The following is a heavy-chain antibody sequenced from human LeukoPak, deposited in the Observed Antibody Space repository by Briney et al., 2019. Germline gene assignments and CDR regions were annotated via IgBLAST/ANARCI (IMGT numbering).Heavy chain of an antibody. CDR3: AASSSDYDSSGYSNWFDP. V-gene: IGHV5-51*01. CDR2: IYPGDSDT. Sequence: GESLTISCKGSGYSFTSYWIGWVRQMPGKGLEWMGIIYPGDSDTRYSPSFQGQVTISADKSISTAYLQWSSLKASDTAMYYCAASSSDYDSSGYSNWFDPWGQGTLVTVSS. J-gene: IGHJ5*02. CDR1: GYSFTSYW. D-gene: IGHD3-22*01.